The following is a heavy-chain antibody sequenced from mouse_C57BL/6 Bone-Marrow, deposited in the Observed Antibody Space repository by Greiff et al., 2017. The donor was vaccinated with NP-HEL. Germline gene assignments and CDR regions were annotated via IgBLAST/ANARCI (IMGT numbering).Heavy chain of an antibody. D-gene: IGHD1-1*01. CDR3: GTTVVGGDY. Sequence: QVQLQQPGAELVKPGASVKLSCKASGYTFTSYWMHWVKQRPGQGLEWIGMIHPNSGSTNYNAKFKSKATLTVDKSSSTAYMQLSSLTSEDSAVYYCGTTVVGGDYWGQGTSVTVSS. V-gene: IGHV1-64*01. J-gene: IGHJ4*01. CDR1: GYTFTSYW. CDR2: IHPNSGST.